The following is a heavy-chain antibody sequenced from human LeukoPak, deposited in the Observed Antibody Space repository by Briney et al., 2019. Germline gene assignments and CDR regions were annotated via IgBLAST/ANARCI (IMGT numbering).Heavy chain of an antibody. Sequence: PGGSLRLSCAASRLTFSSYAMSWVRQAPGKGLEWVSAISGSGGSTYYADSVKGRFTISRDNSKNTLYLQMNSLRAEDTAVYYCYIPYYDTSAYKGYWGQGTLVTVSS. CDR2: ISGSGGST. CDR1: RLTFSSYA. V-gene: IGHV3-23*01. D-gene: IGHD3-22*01. J-gene: IGHJ4*02. CDR3: YIPYYDTSAYKGY.